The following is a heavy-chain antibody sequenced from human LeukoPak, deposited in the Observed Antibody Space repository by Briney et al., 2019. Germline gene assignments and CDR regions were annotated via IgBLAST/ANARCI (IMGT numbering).Heavy chain of an antibody. D-gene: IGHD1-26*01. CDR2: ISWNSGSI. J-gene: IGHJ3*02. V-gene: IGHV3-9*03. Sequence: PGRSLRLSCAASGFTFDDYAMHWVRQAPGKGLEWVSGISWNSGSIGYADSVKGRFTISRDNAKNSLYLQMNSLRAEAMALYYCAKDIRSGSYSDASDIWGQGTMVTVSS. CDR3: AKDIRSGSYSDASDI. CDR1: GFTFDDYA.